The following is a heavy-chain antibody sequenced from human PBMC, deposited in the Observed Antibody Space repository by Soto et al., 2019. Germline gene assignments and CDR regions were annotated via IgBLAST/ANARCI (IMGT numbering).Heavy chain of an antibody. V-gene: IGHV4-4*02. J-gene: IGHJ4*02. CDR2: IYHSGST. CDR1: GGSISSSNW. Sequence: KAWETLSLTCAVSGGSISSSNWWSWVRQPPGKGLEWIGEIYHSGSTNYNPPLKSRVTISVDTSKNQFSLKLSSVTAADTAVYYCARHSRWELLDYWGQGTLVTVSS. CDR3: ARHSRWELLDY. D-gene: IGHD1-26*01.